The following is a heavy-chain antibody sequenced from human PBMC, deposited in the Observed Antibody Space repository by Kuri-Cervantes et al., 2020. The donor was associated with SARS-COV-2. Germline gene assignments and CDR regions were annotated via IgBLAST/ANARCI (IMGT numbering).Heavy chain of an antibody. Sequence: ESLKISCTVSGGSVRSGSYYWSWIRQPPGKGLEWLGYMYYTGSTNYNPSLESRVTISVDTSKNQFSLKLSSVTAADTAVYYCARGGLELQPGYFRHWGQGTLVTVSS. V-gene: IGHV4-61*01. CDR1: GGSVRSGSYY. CDR3: ARGGLELQPGYFRH. CDR2: MYYTGST. J-gene: IGHJ1*01. D-gene: IGHD1-7*01.